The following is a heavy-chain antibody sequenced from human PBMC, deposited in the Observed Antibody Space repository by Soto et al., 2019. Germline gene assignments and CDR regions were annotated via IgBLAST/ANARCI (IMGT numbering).Heavy chain of an antibody. J-gene: IGHJ4*02. D-gene: IGHD6-6*01. Sequence: GGSLRLSCAASGFSFSNYWINWVRQAPGKGLEWVANIKQDGSENHFVDSVKGRFTISRDNAKNLVYLQMNSLRGEDTAVYYCARGGSSSDYWGQGTLVTVSS. CDR1: GFSFSNYW. CDR2: IKQDGSEN. V-gene: IGHV3-7*04. CDR3: ARGGSSSDY.